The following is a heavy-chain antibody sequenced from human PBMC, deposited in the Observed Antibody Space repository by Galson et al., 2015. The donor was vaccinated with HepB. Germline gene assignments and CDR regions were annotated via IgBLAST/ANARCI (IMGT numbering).Heavy chain of an antibody. D-gene: IGHD4-17*01. V-gene: IGHV4-34*01. CDR3: ARAILPTLTAGRYVGY. J-gene: IGHJ4*02. Sequence: SETLSLTCAVYGGSFSGYYWSWIRQPPGKGLEWIGEIDYSGSTNYNPFLKSRVTISVDTSKNQFSLKLNSVTAADTALYYCARAILPTLTAGRYVGYWGQGTLVTVSS. CDR1: GGSFSGYY. CDR2: IDYSGST.